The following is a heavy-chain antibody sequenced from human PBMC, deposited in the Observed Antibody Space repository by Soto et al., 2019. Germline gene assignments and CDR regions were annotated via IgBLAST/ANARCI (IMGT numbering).Heavy chain of an antibody. J-gene: IGHJ4*02. CDR1: GFSCTGYW. Sequence: GGSLRLSCAASGFSCTGYWMHWVRQPPGKGLEWVAVISYDVTNKYYADSVKGRFTISRDNSKNTLYLQMNSLRAEDTAVYYCAKDLRIAVAGTDYFDSWGQGTLVTVSS. CDR2: ISYDVTNK. D-gene: IGHD6-19*01. CDR3: AKDLRIAVAGTDYFDS. V-gene: IGHV3-30*18.